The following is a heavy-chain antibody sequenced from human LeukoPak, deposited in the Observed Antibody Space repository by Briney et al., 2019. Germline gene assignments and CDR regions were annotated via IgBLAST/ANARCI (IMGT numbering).Heavy chain of an antibody. D-gene: IGHD2-2*01. V-gene: IGHV3-48*01. CDR1: GYTFTSYS. CDR2: ISDGGETI. CDR3: ARDCGTTSCYDFPDFDY. J-gene: IGHJ4*02. Sequence: PGGSLRLSCAASGYTFTSYSMNWVRQAPGKGLEWVSYISDGGETIYYADSVKGRFTISRDNAKNLLYLQMNGLRAEDTAVYYCARDCGTTSCYDFPDFDYWGQGTLVTVSS.